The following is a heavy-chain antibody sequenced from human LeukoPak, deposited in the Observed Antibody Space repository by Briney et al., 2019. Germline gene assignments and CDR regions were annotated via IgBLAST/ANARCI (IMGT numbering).Heavy chain of an antibody. CDR3: ARGGASSLPFDY. D-gene: IGHD6-6*01. CDR1: DGSISSRTYY. CDR2: IYYTGST. V-gene: IGHV4-39*07. Sequence: PSETLSLTCTVSDGSISSRTYYWGWVRQPPGKGLEWIGNIYYTGSTYYNPSLKSRVTISADTSKNQFSLKLTSVTAADTAVYYCARGGASSLPFDYWGQGTLVTVSS. J-gene: IGHJ4*02.